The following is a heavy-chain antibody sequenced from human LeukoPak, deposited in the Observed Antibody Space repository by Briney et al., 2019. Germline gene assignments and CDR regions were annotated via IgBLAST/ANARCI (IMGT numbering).Heavy chain of an antibody. CDR3: ARPLVSGSLAY. V-gene: IGHV3-74*01. J-gene: IGHJ4*02. CDR1: GFTFSGYW. D-gene: IGHD3-10*01. Sequence: GGSLRLSCAASGFTFSGYWMHWVRQAPGEGLVWVSRITGDGTTTNYADSVKGRFTISRDNPKNTLFLQMNSLRAEDTAIYYCARPLVSGSLAYWGQGTLSPSPQ. CDR2: ITGDGTTT.